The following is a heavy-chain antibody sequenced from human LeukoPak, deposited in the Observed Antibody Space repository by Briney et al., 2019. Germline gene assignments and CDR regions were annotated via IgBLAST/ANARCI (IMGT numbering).Heavy chain of an antibody. CDR1: RFTFSSYG. J-gene: IGHJ4*02. V-gene: IGHV3-48*01. CDR3: ARAGAYSSSWAGNDY. CDR2: ISSSSSTI. Sequence: GGSLTLSCAASRFTFSSYGMNWFRQAPGKGLEWVSYISSSSSTIYYADSVMGRFTISRDNAKNSLYLQMNSLRAEDTAVYYCARAGAYSSSWAGNDYWGQGTLVTVSS. D-gene: IGHD6-6*01.